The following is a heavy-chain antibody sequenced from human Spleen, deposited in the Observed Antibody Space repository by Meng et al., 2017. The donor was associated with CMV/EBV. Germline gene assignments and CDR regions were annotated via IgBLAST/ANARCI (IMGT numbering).Heavy chain of an antibody. CDR2: IKQDGSEK. Sequence: GESLKISCAASGFTFSDYSMSWVRQAPGKGLEWVANIKQDGSEKYYVDSVKGRFTISRDDAKNSLYLQMNSLRAEDTAVYYCARVAGRLQVSHNLYYYFYGMDVWGQGTTVTVS. CDR1: GFTFSDYS. D-gene: IGHD1-14*01. CDR3: ARVAGRLQVSHNLYYYFYGMDV. V-gene: IGHV3-7*01. J-gene: IGHJ6*02.